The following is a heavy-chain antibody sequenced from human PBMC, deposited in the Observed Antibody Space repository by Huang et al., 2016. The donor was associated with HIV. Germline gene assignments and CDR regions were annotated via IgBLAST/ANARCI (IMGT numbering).Heavy chain of an antibody. CDR3: ANRIYCRDANCFFYYMDV. D-gene: IGHD2-15*01. CDR2: IRSGGSDK. V-gene: IGHV3-30*02. J-gene: IGHJ6*03. CDR1: GFSFSVSG. Sequence: QVQLVESGGGVVQPGGSLRLSCAASGFSFSVSGMHWVRQAPVKGLEWVAVIRSGGSDKYDADAVKGRFTISRDNSKNTLYLEMNSLGAEDTAVYYCANRIYCRDANCFFYYMDVWGKGTTVTVSS.